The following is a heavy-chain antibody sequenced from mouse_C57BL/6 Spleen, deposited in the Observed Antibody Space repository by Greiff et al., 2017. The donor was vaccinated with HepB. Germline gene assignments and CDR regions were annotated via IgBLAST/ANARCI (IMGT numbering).Heavy chain of an antibody. D-gene: IGHD2-12*01. J-gene: IGHJ2*01. Sequence: QVQLKESGAELVRPGASVTLSCKASGYTFTDYEMHWVKQTPVHGLEWIGAIDPETGGTAYNQKFKGKAILTADKSSSTAYMELRSLTSEDSAVYYCTREGDYTLDYWGQGTTLTVSS. V-gene: IGHV1-15*01. CDR1: GYTFTDYE. CDR2: IDPETGGT. CDR3: TREGDYTLDY.